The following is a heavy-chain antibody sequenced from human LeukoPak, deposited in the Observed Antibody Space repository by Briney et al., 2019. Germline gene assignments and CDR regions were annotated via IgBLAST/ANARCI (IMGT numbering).Heavy chain of an antibody. V-gene: IGHV1-18*01. CDR2: ISAYNGNT. J-gene: IGHJ5*02. Sequence: ASVKVSCKASGYTFTSFGITWVRQAPGQGLEWMGRISAYNGNTNYAQKLQGRVTMTTDTSTSTAYMELRSLRSDDTAVYYCAGDGWGCSSTSCFPGWLDPWGQGTLVTVSS. D-gene: IGHD2-2*01. CDR1: GYTFTSFG. CDR3: AGDGWGCSSTSCFPGWLDP.